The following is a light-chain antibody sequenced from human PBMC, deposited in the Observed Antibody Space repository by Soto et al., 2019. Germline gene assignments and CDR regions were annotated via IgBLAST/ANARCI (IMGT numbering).Light chain of an antibody. CDR2: GAS. Sequence: EIVLTQSPGTLPLSPGDRATLSCRASQSVNSNYLAWYQQKPGQAPRLLLYGASSRAIGIPDRFSGSGSGTDFTLTISRLEPEDFAVDYWQQYDTSPPLTFGGGTKVEIK. CDR3: QQYDTSPPLT. CDR1: QSVNSNY. V-gene: IGKV3-20*01. J-gene: IGKJ4*01.